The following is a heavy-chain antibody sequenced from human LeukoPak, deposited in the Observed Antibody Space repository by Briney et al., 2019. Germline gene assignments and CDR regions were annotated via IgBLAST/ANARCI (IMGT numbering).Heavy chain of an antibody. D-gene: IGHD4-17*01. CDR2: INEDGGEK. Sequence: GGSLRLSCAASGFSFRTYWMSWVRQAPGKGLEWVANINEDGGEKYYADSVKGRFTISRDNARNSLHVQMNNLRAEDTAVYYCARTSGDPFDYWGQGTLVAVSS. CDR1: GFSFRTYW. V-gene: IGHV3-7*01. J-gene: IGHJ4*02. CDR3: ARTSGDPFDY.